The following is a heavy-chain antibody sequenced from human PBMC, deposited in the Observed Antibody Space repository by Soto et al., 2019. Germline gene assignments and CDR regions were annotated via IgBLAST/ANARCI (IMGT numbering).Heavy chain of an antibody. J-gene: IGHJ4*02. D-gene: IGHD1-26*01. CDR2: INPSGGST. CDR3: ARAGDPFSRYSGSYLDY. Sequence: GASVKVSCKASGYTFTRYYMHWVRQAPGQGLEWMGIINPSGGSTSYAQKFQGRVTMTRDTSISTAYMELSRLRSDDTAVYYCARAGDPFSRYSGSYLDYWGQGTLVTVSS. CDR1: GYTFTRYY. V-gene: IGHV1-46*01.